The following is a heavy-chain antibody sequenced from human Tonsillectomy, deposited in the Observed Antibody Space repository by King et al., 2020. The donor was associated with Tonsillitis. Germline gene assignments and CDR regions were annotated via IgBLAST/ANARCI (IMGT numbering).Heavy chain of an antibody. J-gene: IGHJ4*02. V-gene: IGHV3-74*01. CDR1: GFTFSSYW. CDR2: INSDGSST. Sequence: VQLVESGGGLVQPGGSLRLSCAASGFTFSSYWMHWVRQAPGKGLVWVSRINSDGSSTSYADSVKGRFTISRDNAKNTLYLQMNSLRAEDTAVYYCARAPPPRCSLRYFDYWGQGTLVTVSS. CDR3: ARAPPPRCSLRYFDY. D-gene: IGHD6-13*01.